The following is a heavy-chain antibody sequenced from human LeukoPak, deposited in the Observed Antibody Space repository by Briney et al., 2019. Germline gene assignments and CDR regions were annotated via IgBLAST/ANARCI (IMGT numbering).Heavy chain of an antibody. CDR1: GYTFTSYG. Sequence: ASVKVSCKASGYTFTSYGTSWVRQAPGQGLEWMGWTNPNSGGTNYAQKFQGRVTMTRDTSISTAYMELSRLRSDDTAVYYCARGPIVVVPAAILHFDYWGQGTLVTVSS. CDR2: TNPNSGGT. D-gene: IGHD2-2*01. J-gene: IGHJ4*02. CDR3: ARGPIVVVPAAILHFDY. V-gene: IGHV1-2*02.